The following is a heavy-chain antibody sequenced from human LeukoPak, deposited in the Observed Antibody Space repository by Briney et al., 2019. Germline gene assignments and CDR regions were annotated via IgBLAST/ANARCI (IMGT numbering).Heavy chain of an antibody. D-gene: IGHD3-22*01. CDR2: IRYDGSNK. V-gene: IGHV3-30*02. CDR1: GFTFSSYG. Sequence: GGSLRLSCAASGFTFSSYGMHWVRQAPGKGLEWVAFIRYDGSNKYYADSVKGRFTISRDNSKNTLYLQMNSLRAEDTAVYYCAREDYERNYDSPLGYWGQGTLVTVSS. J-gene: IGHJ4*02. CDR3: AREDYERNYDSPLGY.